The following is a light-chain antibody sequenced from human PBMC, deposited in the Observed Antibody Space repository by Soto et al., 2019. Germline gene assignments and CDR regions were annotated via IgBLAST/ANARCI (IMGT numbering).Light chain of an antibody. Sequence: TPMSQYPFNLSANVGDTVTIHCRASQSISRRLTWYQQKPGKAPKLLIYEGSSLESGVPLRFSGSGSGTEFTLTIVGLQPDDFATYYCQQFNSYPITFGQGTRLEIK. V-gene: IGKV1-5*01. CDR3: QQFNSYPIT. J-gene: IGKJ5*01. CDR2: EGS. CDR1: QSISRR.